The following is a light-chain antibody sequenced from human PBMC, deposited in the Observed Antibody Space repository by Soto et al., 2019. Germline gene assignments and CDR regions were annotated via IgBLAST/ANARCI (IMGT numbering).Light chain of an antibody. CDR2: GAS. Sequence: EIVLTQSPATLSVSPGERATLSCSASQSVSRNLAWYQQKPGQATRLXXYGASTRATGIPARFSGSGSGIEFTLTISSLQSEDFAVYYCQQYNNWPPWTFGQGTKVDI. V-gene: IGKV3-15*01. J-gene: IGKJ1*01. CDR1: QSVSRN. CDR3: QQYNNWPPWT.